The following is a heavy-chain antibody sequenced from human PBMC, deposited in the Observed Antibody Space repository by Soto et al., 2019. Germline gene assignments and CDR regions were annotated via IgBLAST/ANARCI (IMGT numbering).Heavy chain of an antibody. D-gene: IGHD6-19*01. CDR1: GYSFTSYW. CDR2: IYPGDSDT. CDR3: ARRVAVAANPLYYYYGMDV. V-gene: IGHV5-51*01. Sequence: GESLKISCKGSGYSFTSYWIGWVRQMPGKGLEWIGIIYPGDSDTRYSPSFQGQVTISADKSISTAYLQWSSLKASDTAMYYCARRVAVAANPLYYYYGMDVWGQGTTVTVSS. J-gene: IGHJ6*02.